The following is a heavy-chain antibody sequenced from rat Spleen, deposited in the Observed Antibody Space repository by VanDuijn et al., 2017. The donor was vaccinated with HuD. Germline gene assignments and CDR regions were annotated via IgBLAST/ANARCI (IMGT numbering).Heavy chain of an antibody. CDR3: ARLDNWFAY. J-gene: IGHJ3*01. CDR1: GFTFSDYY. Sequence: EVQLVESDGGLVQPGRSLKLSCAASGFTFSDYYMAWVRQAPTKGLEWVATISYDGSSTYYRDSVKGRFTISRDNAKSTLYLQMDSLRSEDTATYYCARLDNWFAYWGQGTLVTVSS. CDR2: ISYDGSST. V-gene: IGHV5-29*01.